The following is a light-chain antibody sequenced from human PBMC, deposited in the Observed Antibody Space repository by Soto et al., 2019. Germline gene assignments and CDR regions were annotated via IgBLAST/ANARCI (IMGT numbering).Light chain of an antibody. CDR3: CSYAGGASVV. J-gene: IGLJ2*01. V-gene: IGLV2-23*01. Sequence: QSALTRPASVSGSPGQSITISCTGTSSDIGRYNLVSWYQQHPGKAPKLIIYEDIERPSGVSDRFSGSKSGNTASLTISGLQTEDEADYYCCSYAGGASVVFGVGTKLTVL. CDR2: EDI. CDR1: SSDIGRYNL.